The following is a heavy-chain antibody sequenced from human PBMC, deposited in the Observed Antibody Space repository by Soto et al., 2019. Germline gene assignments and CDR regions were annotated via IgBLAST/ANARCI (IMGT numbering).Heavy chain of an antibody. CDR3: ARVPRDFCGRDCSSEN. CDR2: IIPIFGTA. V-gene: IGHV1-69*06. D-gene: IGHD2-21*02. J-gene: IGHJ4*02. Sequence: SVKVSCKASGGTFSSYAISWVRQAPGQGLEWMGGIIPIFGTANYAQKFQGRVTITADNPKNTLYLEMNSLIPEDTAVYYCARVPRDFCGRDCSSENWGQGTQVTVSS. CDR1: GGTFSSYA.